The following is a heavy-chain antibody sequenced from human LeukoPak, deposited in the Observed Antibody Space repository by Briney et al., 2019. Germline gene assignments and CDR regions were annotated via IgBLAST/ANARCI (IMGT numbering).Heavy chain of an antibody. J-gene: IGHJ4*02. CDR1: GYTFTGYY. Sequence: ASVKVSCKASGYTFTGYYMHWVGQAPGQGGEGMGRINANSGGTNYAQKFQGRVTMTRDTSISTAYMELSRLRSDATAVYYCARGFVWGSYRVDYWGQGTLVTVSS. D-gene: IGHD3-16*02. V-gene: IGHV1-2*06. CDR3: ARGFVWGSYRVDY. CDR2: INANSGGT.